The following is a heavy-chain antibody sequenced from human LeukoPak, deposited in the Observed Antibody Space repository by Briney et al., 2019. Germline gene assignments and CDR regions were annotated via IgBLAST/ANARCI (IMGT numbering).Heavy chain of an antibody. CDR1: GFTVSSNY. CDR2: IYSGGST. CDR3: ARRGRYYDSSGYYYFDY. Sequence: GGSLRLSCAASGFTVSSNYMSWVRQAPGKGLEGVSVIYSGGSTYYADSVKGRFTISRDNSKNTLYLQMNSLRAEDTAVYYCARRGRYYDSSGYYYFDYWGQGTLVTVSS. V-gene: IGHV3-53*01. D-gene: IGHD3-22*01. J-gene: IGHJ4*02.